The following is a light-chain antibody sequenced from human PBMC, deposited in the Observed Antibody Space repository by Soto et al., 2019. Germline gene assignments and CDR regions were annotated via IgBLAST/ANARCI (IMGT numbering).Light chain of an antibody. Sequence: MTQSPSTLSASVGDRVTITCRASQSVSSTFLAWYQQKSGQSPRLLIYDVSSRATGVPSRFSGTGSETDFTLTISGLQSEDSAIYFCQQYNNWPFSFGQGTRLEIK. J-gene: IGKJ5*01. CDR1: QSVSST. V-gene: IGKV3-15*01. CDR2: DVS. CDR3: QQYNNWPFS.